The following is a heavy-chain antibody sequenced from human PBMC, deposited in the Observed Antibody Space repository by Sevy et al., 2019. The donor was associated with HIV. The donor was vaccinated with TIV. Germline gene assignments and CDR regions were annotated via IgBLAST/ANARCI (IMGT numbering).Heavy chain of an antibody. J-gene: IGHJ6*02. Sequence: GGSLRLSCAASGFTFSTYWMSWFRQAPGKGLEWVANINEDGTEKFYVDSVKGRFTMARENAEKSLYLQMNSLRAEEPAVYYCARDNATVSRRGLRYYYYGTDVWGQRTTVTVSS. D-gene: IGHD2-2*01. V-gene: IGHV3-7*01. CDR3: ARDNATVSRRGLRYYYYGTDV. CDR1: GFTFSTYW. CDR2: INEDGTEK.